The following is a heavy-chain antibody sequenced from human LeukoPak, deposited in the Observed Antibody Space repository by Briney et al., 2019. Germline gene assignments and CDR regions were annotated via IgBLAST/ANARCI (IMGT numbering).Heavy chain of an antibody. D-gene: IGHD3-10*01. CDR2: ISSNGGST. CDR1: GFTFSSYA. Sequence: GGSLRLSCAASGFTFSSYAMHWVRQAPGKGLEYVSAISSNGGSTYYANSVKGRFTISRDNSKNTLYLQMGSLRAEDTAVYYCARVKERFGELEAFDYWGQGTLVTVSS. V-gene: IGHV3-64*01. J-gene: IGHJ4*02. CDR3: ARVKERFGELEAFDY.